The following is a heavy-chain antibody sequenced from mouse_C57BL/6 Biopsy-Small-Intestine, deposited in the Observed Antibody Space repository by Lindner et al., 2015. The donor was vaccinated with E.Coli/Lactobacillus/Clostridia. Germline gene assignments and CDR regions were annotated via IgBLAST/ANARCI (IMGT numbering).Heavy chain of an antibody. V-gene: IGHV5-17*01. J-gene: IGHJ4*01. Sequence: VQLQEVWGGLVQPGGSLKLSCAASGFTFSDYGMHWIRQAPEKGLEWVAYISSGSNTLYYADTLKGRFTISRDNAKNTLFLQMTSLRSEDTAIYYCARDYYSIYNYAMDYWGRGTSVTVSS. CDR1: GFTFSDYG. D-gene: IGHD2-5*01. CDR3: ARDYYSIYNYAMDY. CDR2: ISSGSNTL.